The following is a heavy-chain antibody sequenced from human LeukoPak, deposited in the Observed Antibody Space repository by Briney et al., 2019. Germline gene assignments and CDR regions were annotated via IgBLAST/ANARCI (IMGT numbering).Heavy chain of an antibody. J-gene: IGHJ4*02. CDR2: INPNSGGT. D-gene: IGHD3-3*02. CDR1: GYTFTGYY. CDR3: ARVPPVILGVATGFDY. Sequence: GASVKVSCKASGYTFTGYYMHWVRQAPGQGLEWMGWINPNSGGTNYAQKFQGRVTMTRDTSISTAYMELSRLRSDDTAVYYCARVPPVILGVATGFDYWGQGTLVTVSS. V-gene: IGHV1-2*02.